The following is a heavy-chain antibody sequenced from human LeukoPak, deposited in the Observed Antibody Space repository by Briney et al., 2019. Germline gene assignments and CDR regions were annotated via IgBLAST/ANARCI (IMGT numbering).Heavy chain of an antibody. Sequence: SETLSLTCTVSGDSISSYYWNWIRRPPGKGLEWIGYINYSGNANYNPSLKSRVTMSVDTSKNQFSLRLSSVTAADTAVYYCARVLGDFSMDVWGQGTTVTVS. CDR3: ARVLGDFSMDV. CDR1: GDSISSYY. V-gene: IGHV4-59*08. CDR2: INYSGNA. D-gene: IGHD4-17*01. J-gene: IGHJ6*02.